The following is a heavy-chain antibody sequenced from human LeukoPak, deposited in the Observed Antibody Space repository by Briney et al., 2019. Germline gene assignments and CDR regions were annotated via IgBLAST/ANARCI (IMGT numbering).Heavy chain of an antibody. D-gene: IGHD3-22*01. CDR2: ISGSGGST. CDR3: AKGAWDSSGYYDY. J-gene: IGHJ4*02. Sequence: GSLRLSCAASGFTFSSYAMSWVRQAPEKGLEWVSAISGSGGSTYYADSVKGRFTISRDNSKSTLYLQMNSLRAEDTALYYCAKGAWDSSGYYDYWGQGTLVTVSS. V-gene: IGHV3-23*01. CDR1: GFTFSSYA.